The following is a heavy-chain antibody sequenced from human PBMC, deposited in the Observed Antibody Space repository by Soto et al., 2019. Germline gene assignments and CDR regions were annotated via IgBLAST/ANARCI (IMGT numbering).Heavy chain of an antibody. J-gene: IGHJ3*02. CDR1: GFTVSSNY. CDR3: ARYRSYGHGWDDAFDI. CDR2: IYSGGST. V-gene: IGHV3-53*01. Sequence: PGGSLRLSCAASGFTVSSNYMSWVRQAPGKGLEWVSVIYSGGSTYYADSVKGRFTISRDNSKNTLYLQMNSLRAEDTAVYYCARYRSYGHGWDDAFDIWGQGTMVTVSS. D-gene: IGHD3-10*01.